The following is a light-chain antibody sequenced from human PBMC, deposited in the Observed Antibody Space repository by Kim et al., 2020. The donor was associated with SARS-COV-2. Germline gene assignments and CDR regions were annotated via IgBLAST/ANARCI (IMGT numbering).Light chain of an antibody. V-gene: IGKV1-39*01. CDR2: TAS. CDR3: QQSYGTPYT. J-gene: IGKJ2*01. CDR1: RSIATY. Sequence: SVSVGDRVTITCRASRSIATYLNWYQHKSGKAPKLLLYTASSLQSGVPSRFSGSGSGTDFTLTINSLQPEDFATYYCQQSYGTPYTFGQGTKLEI.